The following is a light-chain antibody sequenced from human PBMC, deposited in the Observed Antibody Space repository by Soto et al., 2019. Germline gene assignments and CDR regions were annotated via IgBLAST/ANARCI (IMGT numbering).Light chain of an antibody. J-gene: IGKJ4*01. V-gene: IGKV1-33*01. CDR1: QDISNY. CDR3: QQYDNLPLT. CDR2: DAS. Sequence: DIQRTQSPSSLSASVGDRVTLTCQASQDISNYLNWYQQKPGKAPKLLIYDASNLETGVPSRFSGSGSGTDFTFTISSLQPEDIATYYCQQYDNLPLTFGGGTKV.